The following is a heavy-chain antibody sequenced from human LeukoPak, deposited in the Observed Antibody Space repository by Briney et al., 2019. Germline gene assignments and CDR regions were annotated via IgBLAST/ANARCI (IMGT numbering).Heavy chain of an antibody. CDR1: GFTFSSYA. CDR3: ARDVEMATTYYYYGMDV. V-gene: IGHV3-30-3*01. J-gene: IGHJ6*02. Sequence: PGRSLRLSCAASGFTFSSYAMHWVRQAPGKGLEWVAAISYDGSNKYYADSVKGRFTISRDNSKNTLYLQMNSLRAEDTAVYYCARDVEMATTYYYYGMDVWGQGTTVTVSS. CDR2: ISYDGSNK. D-gene: IGHD5-24*01.